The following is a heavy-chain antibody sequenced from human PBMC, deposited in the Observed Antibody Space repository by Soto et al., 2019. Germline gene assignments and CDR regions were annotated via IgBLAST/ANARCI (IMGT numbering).Heavy chain of an antibody. CDR1: GGSISSYY. V-gene: IGHV4-4*07. CDR3: ARVHSEVAEHPNWFDP. Sequence: NPSETLSLTCTVSGGSISSYYWSWIRQPAGKGLEWIGRIYTSGSTNYNPSLKSRVTMSVDTSKNQFSLKLSSVTAADTAVYYCARVHSEVAEHPNWFDPWGQGTLVTVSS. D-gene: IGHD2-15*01. J-gene: IGHJ5*02. CDR2: IYTSGST.